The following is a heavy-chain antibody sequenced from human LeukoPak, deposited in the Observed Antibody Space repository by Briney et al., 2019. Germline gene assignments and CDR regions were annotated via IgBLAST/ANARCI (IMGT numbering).Heavy chain of an antibody. Sequence: GGSLKLSCAASGFTFSSYWMHWVRQTPGKGLMWVSRIESNGLTLYADSVRDRFTISRDNAKNSLYLQMNSLRAEDTALYHCARFSYCGGDCYSEFDYWGQGTLVTVSS. V-gene: IGHV3-74*01. CDR1: GFTFSSYW. CDR3: ARFSYCGGDCYSEFDY. D-gene: IGHD2-21*02. CDR2: IESNGLT. J-gene: IGHJ4*02.